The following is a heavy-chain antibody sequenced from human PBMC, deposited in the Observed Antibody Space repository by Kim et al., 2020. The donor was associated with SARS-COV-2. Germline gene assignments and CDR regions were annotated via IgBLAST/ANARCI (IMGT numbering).Heavy chain of an antibody. CDR3: ARSFSGSYFAYDY. V-gene: IGHV3-30*03. CDR1: GFTFNTYG. D-gene: IGHD1-26*01. J-gene: IGHJ4*02. Sequence: GGSLRLSCAASGFTFNTYGIHWVRQAPGKGLEWVAVISYDGSHKYYADSVKGRFTISRDNSKNTLHLQMNSLRIEDTAVYYCARSFSGSYFAYDYWGQGTLVTVSS. CDR2: ISYDGSHK.